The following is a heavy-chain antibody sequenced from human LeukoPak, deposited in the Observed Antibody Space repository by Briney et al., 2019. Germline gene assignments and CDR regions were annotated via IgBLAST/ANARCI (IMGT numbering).Heavy chain of an antibody. CDR2: ISYDGSNK. J-gene: IGHJ4*02. CDR1: GFTFSNYA. Sequence: GGSLRLSCAATGFTFSNYAMHWVRQAPGKGLEWVAVISYDGSNKFHADSVKGRFTISRDNSKNTLFLQMSRLTAEDTALYYCARDPSRYGQVGRPLDYWGQGMLVTVSS. CDR3: ARDPSRYGQVGRPLDY. D-gene: IGHD3-9*01. V-gene: IGHV3-30-3*01.